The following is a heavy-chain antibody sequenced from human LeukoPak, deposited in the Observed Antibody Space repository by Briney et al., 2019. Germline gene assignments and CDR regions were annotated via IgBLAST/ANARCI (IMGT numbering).Heavy chain of an antibody. D-gene: IGHD5-18*01. CDR1: GGSFSDYY. CDR3: ATLGYSYGTDY. Sequence: SETLSLTCAVYGGSFSDYYWSWIRQPPGKGLEWIGEISHSGSTNYNPSLKSRVTISVDTSKNQFSLKLSSVTAADTAVYYCATLGYSYGTDYWGQGTLVTVSS. CDR2: ISHSGST. V-gene: IGHV4-34*01. J-gene: IGHJ4*02.